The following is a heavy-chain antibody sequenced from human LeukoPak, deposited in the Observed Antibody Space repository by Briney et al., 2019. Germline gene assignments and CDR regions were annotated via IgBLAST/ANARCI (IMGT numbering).Heavy chain of an antibody. V-gene: IGHV4-39*07. J-gene: IGHJ4*02. CDR3: ARVGIWGTFRYFDY. CDR2: IYYSGST. CDR1: GGSISSSSYY. Sequence: SETLSLTCTVSGGSISSSSYYWGWIRQPPGKGLEWSGSIYYSGSTYYIPSLKSRVSISVDTSKNQLSLNLNSVTAADTAVYYCARVGIWGTFRYFDYWGQGTLVTVSS. D-gene: IGHD3-16*02.